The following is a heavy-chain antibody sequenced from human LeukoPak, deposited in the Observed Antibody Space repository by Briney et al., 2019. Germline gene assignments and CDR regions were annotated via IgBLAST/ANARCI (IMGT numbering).Heavy chain of an antibody. CDR3: ARGYYDSSGYYNWFDP. V-gene: IGHV4-59*01. CDR1: GGSISSYY. J-gene: IGHJ5*02. Sequence: SETLSLTCTVSGGSISSYYWSWIRQPPGKGLEWIGYIYCSGSTNYNPSLKSRVTISVDTSKNQFSLKLSSVTAADTAVYYCARGYYDSSGYYNWFDPWGQGTLVTVSS. D-gene: IGHD3-22*01. CDR2: IYCSGST.